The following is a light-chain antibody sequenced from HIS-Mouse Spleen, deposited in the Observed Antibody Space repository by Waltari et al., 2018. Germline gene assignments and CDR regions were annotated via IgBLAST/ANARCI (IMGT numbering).Light chain of an antibody. CDR1: ALPKKY. CDR3: CSYAGSYTGV. CDR2: EDS. V-gene: IGLV3-10*01. Sequence: SYELTQPPSVSVSPGQTARITCSGDALPKKYAYWYQQKSGQAPVLVIYEDSKRPSGVPDRFSGAKSGNTASLTISGLQAEDEADYYCCSYAGSYTGVFGTGTKVTVL. J-gene: IGLJ1*01.